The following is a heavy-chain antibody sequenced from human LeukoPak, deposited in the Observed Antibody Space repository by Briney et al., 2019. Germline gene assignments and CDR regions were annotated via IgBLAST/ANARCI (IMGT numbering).Heavy chain of an antibody. CDR1: GFTVSSNH. D-gene: IGHD3-3*01. CDR2: IYSGGST. J-gene: IGHJ4*02. Sequence: GGSLRLSCAASGFTVSSNHMSWVRQAPGKGLEWVSVIYSGGSTYYADSVKGRFTISRDNSKNTLYLQMNSLRAEDTAVYYCARVITIFGVVISHFDYWGQGTLVTVSS. CDR3: ARVITIFGVVISHFDY. V-gene: IGHV3-66*01.